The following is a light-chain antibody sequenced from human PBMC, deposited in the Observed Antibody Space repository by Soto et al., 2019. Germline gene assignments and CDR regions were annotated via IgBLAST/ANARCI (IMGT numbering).Light chain of an antibody. Sequence: QSALTQPASVSGSPGQSITISCTGTSSDVGSYNYVSCYQQHPGKAPTLIIYGVSNRPSGVSNRFSASKSGNTASLTISGLQAEDEADYYCSSYTGSSPLRVFGGGTKLTVL. J-gene: IGLJ3*02. CDR2: GVS. CDR3: SSYTGSSPLRV. V-gene: IGLV2-14*01. CDR1: SSDVGSYNY.